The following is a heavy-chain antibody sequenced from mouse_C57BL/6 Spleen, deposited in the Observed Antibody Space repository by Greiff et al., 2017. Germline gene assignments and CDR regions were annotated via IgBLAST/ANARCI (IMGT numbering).Heavy chain of an antibody. Sequence: EVQLVESGAELVRPGASVKLSCTASGFNIKDDYMHWVKQRPEQGLEWIGWIDPENGDTEYASKFQGKATITADTSSNTAYLQLSSLTSEDTAVYYCTKGYYGSSFYAMDYWGQGTSVTVSS. CDR3: TKGYYGSSFYAMDY. CDR1: GFNIKDDY. V-gene: IGHV14-4*01. J-gene: IGHJ4*01. D-gene: IGHD1-1*01. CDR2: IDPENGDT.